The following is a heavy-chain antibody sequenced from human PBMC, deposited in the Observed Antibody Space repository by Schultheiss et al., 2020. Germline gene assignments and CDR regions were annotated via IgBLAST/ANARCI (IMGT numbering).Heavy chain of an antibody. CDR1: GFTFSSYA. CDR3: AKGEGGCSSASCSLLFDY. Sequence: GGSLRLSCAASGFTFSSYAMSWVRQAPGKGLEWVSAISGSGGSTYYADSVKGRFTISRDNSKNTLYLQMNSLRAEDTAVYYCAKGEGGCSSASCSLLFDYWGQGTLVTGS. J-gene: IGHJ4*02. CDR2: ISGSGGST. D-gene: IGHD2-2*01. V-gene: IGHV3-23*01.